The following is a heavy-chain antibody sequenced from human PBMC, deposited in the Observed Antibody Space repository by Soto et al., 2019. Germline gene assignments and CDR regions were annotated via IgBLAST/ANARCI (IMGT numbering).Heavy chain of an antibody. CDR2: INPNSGGT. D-gene: IGHD2-2*01. V-gene: IGHV1-2*02. J-gene: IGHJ4*02. Sequence: GASVKVSCKASGYTFTGYYIHWVRQAPGQGLEWMGWINPNSGGTNYAQKFQGRVTMTRDTSISTAYMELSRLRSDDTAVFYCARWYCGSTSCFQPFDDWGQRTQVTVSS. CDR1: GYTFTGYY. CDR3: ARWYCGSTSCFQPFDD.